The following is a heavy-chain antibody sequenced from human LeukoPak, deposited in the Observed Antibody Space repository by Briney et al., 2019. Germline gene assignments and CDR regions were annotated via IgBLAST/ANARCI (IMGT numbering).Heavy chain of an antibody. CDR2: IIPIFGTA. D-gene: IGHD2-8*01. V-gene: IGHV1-69*13. CDR1: GGTFSSYA. J-gene: IGHJ4*02. Sequence: SVKVSCKASGGTFSSYAISWVRQAPGQGLEWMGGIIPIFGTANYAQKFQGRVTITADESTSTAYMELSSLRSEDTAVYYCAREAGGCTNGVCYTEFDYWGQGTLVTVSS. CDR3: AREAGGCTNGVCYTEFDY.